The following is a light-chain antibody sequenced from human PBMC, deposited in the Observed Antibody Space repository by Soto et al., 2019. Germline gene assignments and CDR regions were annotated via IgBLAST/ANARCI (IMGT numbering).Light chain of an antibody. V-gene: IGKV3-20*01. CDR3: QEYDGSPIT. CDR2: GAS. J-gene: IGKJ5*01. Sequence: EVVLPQSPGTLSVSPGERATLSWRASQSVSSNLAWYQHKTGQAPRLLIYGASTRATGIPARFSGSGYGTDFNLTITRLEPEDFAVYYCQEYDGSPITFGLGTRLEIK. CDR1: QSVSSN.